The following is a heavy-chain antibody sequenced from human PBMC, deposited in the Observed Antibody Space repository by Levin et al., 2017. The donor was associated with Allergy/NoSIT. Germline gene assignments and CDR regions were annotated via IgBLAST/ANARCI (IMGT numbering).Heavy chain of an antibody. CDR1: GFTFSGSA. CDR3: TRGYCSGGSCYSGDY. Sequence: QPGGSLRLSCAASGFTFSGSAMHWVRQASGKGLEWVGRIRSKANNYATAYAASVKGRFTISRDDSKNTAYLQMNSLKTEDTAVYYCTRGYCSGGSCYSGDYWGQGTLVTVSS. V-gene: IGHV3-73*01. J-gene: IGHJ4*02. D-gene: IGHD2-15*01. CDR2: IRSKANNYAT.